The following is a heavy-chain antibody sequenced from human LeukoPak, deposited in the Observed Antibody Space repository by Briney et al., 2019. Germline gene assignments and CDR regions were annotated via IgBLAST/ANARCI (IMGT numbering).Heavy chain of an antibody. V-gene: IGHV4-59*01. Sequence: SETLSLTCTVSGGSISSYYWSWIRQPPGKGLEWIGYIYYVGSTNYNPSLKSRVTISVDTSKNQFSLKLSSVTAADTAVYYCARAYGPDDWFDPWGQGTLVTVSS. CDR3: ARAYGPDDWFDP. CDR2: IYYVGST. CDR1: GGSISSYY. J-gene: IGHJ5*02. D-gene: IGHD4-17*01.